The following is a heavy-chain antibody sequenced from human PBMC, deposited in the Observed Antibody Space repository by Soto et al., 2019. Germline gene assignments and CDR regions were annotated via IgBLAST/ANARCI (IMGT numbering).Heavy chain of an antibody. V-gene: IGHV3-30-3*01. CDR3: SSGGTTLFDY. CDR2: ISYDGSNK. CDR1: GFTFSSYA. J-gene: IGHJ4*02. Sequence: PGGSLRLSCAASGFTFSSYAVYWVRQAPGKGLEWVAVISYDGSNKYYADSVKGRFTISRDNSKNTLYLQMNGLRAEDTAVYYCSSGGTTLFDYWGQGTLVTVSS. D-gene: IGHD1-26*01.